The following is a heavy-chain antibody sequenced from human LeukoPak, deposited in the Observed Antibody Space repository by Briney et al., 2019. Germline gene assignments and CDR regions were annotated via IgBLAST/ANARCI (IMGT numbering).Heavy chain of an antibody. D-gene: IGHD2-15*01. CDR1: GFTFSSYS. CDR3: AKIHYNLIGYCSGGSCLSYFDY. CDR2: ISSSSSYI. Sequence: PGGSLRLSCAASGFTFSSYSMNWVRQAPGKGLEWVSSISSSSSYIYYADSVKGRFTISRDNSKNTLYLQMNSLRAEDTAVYYCAKIHYNLIGYCSGGSCLSYFDYWGQGTLVTVSS. J-gene: IGHJ4*02. V-gene: IGHV3-21*04.